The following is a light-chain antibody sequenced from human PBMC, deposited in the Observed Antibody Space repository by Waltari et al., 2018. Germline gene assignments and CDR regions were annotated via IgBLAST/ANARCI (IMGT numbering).Light chain of an antibody. J-gene: IGKJ2*01. V-gene: IGKV3D-15*01. Sequence: EIVMTQSPATLSVSPGERATLSCRARQIVTTNLAWYQQKPGHAPRLLIYGASSGATGIPARFSGSGSGTEFTLTISSLQSEDFAVYYCQQYNNWPYTFAQGTKLEIK. CDR2: GAS. CDR1: QIVTTN. CDR3: QQYNNWPYT.